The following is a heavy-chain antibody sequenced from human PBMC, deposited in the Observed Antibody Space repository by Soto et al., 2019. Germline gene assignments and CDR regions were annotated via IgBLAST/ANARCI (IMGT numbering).Heavy chain of an antibody. V-gene: IGHV3-33*01. Sequence: QVQLVESGGGVVQPGRSLRLSCAASGFTFSSYGMHWVRQAPGKGLEWVAVIWYDGSNKYYADSVKGRFTISRDNSKNTLYLQMNSLRAEDPAVYYCASGSSSWYGMDVWGQGTTVTVSS. CDR3: ASGSSSWYGMDV. CDR2: IWYDGSNK. CDR1: GFTFSSYG. J-gene: IGHJ6*02. D-gene: IGHD6-13*01.